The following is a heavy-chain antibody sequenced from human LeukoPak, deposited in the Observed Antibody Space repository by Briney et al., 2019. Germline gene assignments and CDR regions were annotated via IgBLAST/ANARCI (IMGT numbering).Heavy chain of an antibody. V-gene: IGHV3-21*01. CDR2: ISGSSYYI. Sequence: GGFLRLSCAASGFTFSSYTINWVRQAPGKGLEWVSSISGSSYYIYYADSVRGRFTISRDNAKNSLYLQMNSLRAEDTAVYYCARAPHYYDGSGYDYWGQGTLVTVSS. D-gene: IGHD3-22*01. J-gene: IGHJ4*02. CDR1: GFTFSSYT. CDR3: ARAPHYYDGSGYDY.